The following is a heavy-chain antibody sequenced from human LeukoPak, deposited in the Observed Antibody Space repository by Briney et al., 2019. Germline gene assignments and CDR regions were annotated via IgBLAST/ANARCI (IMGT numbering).Heavy chain of an antibody. D-gene: IGHD2-8*01. Sequence: PSETLSLTCTVSGGSISSSSYYWGWIRQPPGKGLEWIGSIYYSGSTYYNPSLKSRVTISVDTSKNQFSLKLSSVTAADTAVYYCASYNLLLMVYANYPYYMDVWGKGTTVTVSS. V-gene: IGHV4-39*01. CDR1: GGSISSSSYY. CDR3: ASYNLLLMVYANYPYYMDV. J-gene: IGHJ6*03. CDR2: IYYSGST.